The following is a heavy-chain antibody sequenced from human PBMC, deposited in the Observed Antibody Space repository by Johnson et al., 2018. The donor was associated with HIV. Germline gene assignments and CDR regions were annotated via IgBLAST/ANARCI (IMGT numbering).Heavy chain of an antibody. CDR3: ARDVYYYDSSEEGAFDI. V-gene: IGHV3-30*02. D-gene: IGHD3-22*01. J-gene: IGHJ3*02. Sequence: QVQLVESGGGVVQPGGSLRLSCAASGFTFSSYGMHWVRQAPGKGLEWVAFIRYDGSNKYYADSVKGRFTISRDNSKHTLYLQMNSLRAEDTAVYYCARDVYYYDSSEEGAFDIWGQGTMVTVSS. CDR1: GFTFSSYG. CDR2: IRYDGSNK.